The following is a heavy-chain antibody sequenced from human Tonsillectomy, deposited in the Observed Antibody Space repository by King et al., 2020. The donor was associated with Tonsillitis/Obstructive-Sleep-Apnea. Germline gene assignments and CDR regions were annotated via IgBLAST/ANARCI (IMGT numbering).Heavy chain of an antibody. CDR3: ARTVGGVTIFGVVIDYYYMDV. CDR2: INHSGST. J-gene: IGHJ6*03. D-gene: IGHD3-3*01. Sequence: VQLQQWGAGLLKPSETLSLTCAVYGGSFSGYYWSWIRQPPGKGLEWIGEINHSGSTNYNPSLKSRVTISVDTSKNQFSLKLSPVTAADTAVYYCARTVGGVTIFGVVIDYYYMDVWGKGTTVTVSS. V-gene: IGHV4-34*01. CDR1: GGSFSGYY.